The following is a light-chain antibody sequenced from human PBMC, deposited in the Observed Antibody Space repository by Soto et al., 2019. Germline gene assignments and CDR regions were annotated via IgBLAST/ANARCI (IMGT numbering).Light chain of an antibody. CDR2: YAS. CDR1: QNLSRN. Sequence: EVVMTQSPVTLSVSPGERATLSCRASQNLSRNLAWYQQQPGQAPRLLIFYASTRATGIPARFSGSGSGTDFTLTINSLQPEDVATYYCQKYSGAPPTFGQGTKVEIK. J-gene: IGKJ1*01. V-gene: IGKV3-15*01. CDR3: QKYSGAPPT.